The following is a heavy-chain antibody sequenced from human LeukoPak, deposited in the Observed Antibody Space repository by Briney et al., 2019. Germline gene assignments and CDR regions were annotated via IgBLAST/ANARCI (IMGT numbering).Heavy chain of an antibody. D-gene: IGHD3-22*01. J-gene: IGHJ4*02. V-gene: IGHV4-38-2*01. Sequence: AETLSLTCAVSGYSISSGYYWGWIRQPPGKGLEWIGSIYHSGSTYYNPSLKSRVTISVDTSKNQFSLKLSSVTAADTAVYYCARQGAVVVITTSFDYWGQGTLVTVSS. CDR2: IYHSGST. CDR1: GYSISSGYY. CDR3: ARQGAVVVITTSFDY.